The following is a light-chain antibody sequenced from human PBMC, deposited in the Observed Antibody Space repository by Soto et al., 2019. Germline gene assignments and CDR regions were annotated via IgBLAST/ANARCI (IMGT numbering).Light chain of an antibody. J-gene: IGKJ5*01. Sequence: EILMTQSPATLSVSPGERATLSCRASHRVSSNVAWYQQKPGQAPRLLIYGASTRATGIPARFSGSVSGTEFTLTISSLQSEDLALYYCQQYDTWPPKITFGQGTRLEIK. V-gene: IGKV3-15*01. CDR3: QQYDTWPPKIT. CDR1: HRVSSN. CDR2: GAS.